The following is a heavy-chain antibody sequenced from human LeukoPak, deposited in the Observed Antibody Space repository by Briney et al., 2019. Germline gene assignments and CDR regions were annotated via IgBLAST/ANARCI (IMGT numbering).Heavy chain of an antibody. V-gene: IGHV4-59*01. CDR2: IYYSGST. J-gene: IGHJ3*02. Sequence: PSETLSLTCTVSGGSISSCYWSWIRQPPGKGLEWIGYIYYSGSTNYNPSLKSRVTISVDTSKNQFSLKLSSVTAADTAVYYCARDLIDLTVAGRSDAFDIWGQGTMVTVSS. CDR1: GGSISSCY. D-gene: IGHD6-19*01. CDR3: ARDLIDLTVAGRSDAFDI.